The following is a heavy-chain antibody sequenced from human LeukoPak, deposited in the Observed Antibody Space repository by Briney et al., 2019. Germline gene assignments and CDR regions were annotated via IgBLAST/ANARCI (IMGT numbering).Heavy chain of an antibody. CDR2: ISYDGSNK. V-gene: IGHV3-30-3*01. D-gene: IGHD2-21*02. J-gene: IGHJ4*02. CDR1: GFTFSSYA. Sequence: GGSLRLSCAASGFTFSSYAMHWVRQAPGKGLEWVAVISYDGSNKYYADSVKGRFTISRDNSKNTLYLQMNSLRAEDTAVYYCARDRHIVVVTAIFSGGIFDYWGQGTLVTVSS. CDR3: ARDRHIVVVTAIFSGGIFDY.